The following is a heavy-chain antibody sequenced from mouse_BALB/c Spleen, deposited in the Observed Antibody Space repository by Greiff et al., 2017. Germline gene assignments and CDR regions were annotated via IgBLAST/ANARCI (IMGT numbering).Heavy chain of an antibody. CDR3: ARIGGYFDV. CDR2: INPSSGYT. CDR1: GYTFTSYT. V-gene: IGHV1-4*01. Sequence: QVQLQQSGAELARPGASVKMSCKASGYTFTSYTMHWVNQRPGQGLEWIGYINPSSGYTNYNQKFKDKATLTADKSSSTAYMQLSSLTSEDSAVYYCARIGGYFDVWGAGTTVTVSS. J-gene: IGHJ1*01. D-gene: IGHD3-1*01.